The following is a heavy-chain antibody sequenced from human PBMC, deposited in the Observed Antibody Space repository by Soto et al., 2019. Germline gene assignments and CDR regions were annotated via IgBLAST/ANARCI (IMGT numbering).Heavy chain of an antibody. CDR1: GFTFSSYS. V-gene: IGHV3-21*01. D-gene: IGHD5-12*01. CDR3: ARDRYSGYDLVERLRLQV. CDR2: ISSSSSYI. Sequence: GGSLRLSCAASGFTFSSYSMNWVRQAPGKGLEWVSSISSSSSYIYYADSVKGRFTISRDNAKNSLYLQMNSLRAEDTAVYYCARDRYSGYDLVERLRLQVWGKGTTVTVSS. J-gene: IGHJ6*04.